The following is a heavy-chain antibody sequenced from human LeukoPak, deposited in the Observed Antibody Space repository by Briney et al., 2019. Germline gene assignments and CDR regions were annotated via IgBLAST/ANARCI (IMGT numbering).Heavy chain of an antibody. D-gene: IGHD1-26*01. CDR1: GYSFTNYW. V-gene: IGHV5-51*01. J-gene: IGHJ4*02. Sequence: GESLKISCRGSGYSFTNYWIGWVRQVPGKGLKWMGIIYPGDSDTRYSPSFQGQVTISADKSISTAYLQWSSLKASDTAMYYCARRARAGSQYYFDYWGQGTLVTVSS. CDR3: ARRARAGSQYYFDY. CDR2: IYPGDSDT.